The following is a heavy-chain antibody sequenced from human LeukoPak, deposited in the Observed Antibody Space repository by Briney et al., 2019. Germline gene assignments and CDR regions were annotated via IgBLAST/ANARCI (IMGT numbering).Heavy chain of an antibody. CDR3: ARAELVLPFCFDY. Sequence: NPGGSLRLSCAASGFTFSDYYMSWIRQAPGKGLEWVSYISSSSSTIYYADSVKGRFTISRDNAKNSLYLQMNSLRAEDTAVYYCARAELVLPFCFDYWGQGTLVTVSS. CDR1: GFTFSDYY. D-gene: IGHD6-13*01. V-gene: IGHV3-11*04. J-gene: IGHJ4*02. CDR2: ISSSSSTI.